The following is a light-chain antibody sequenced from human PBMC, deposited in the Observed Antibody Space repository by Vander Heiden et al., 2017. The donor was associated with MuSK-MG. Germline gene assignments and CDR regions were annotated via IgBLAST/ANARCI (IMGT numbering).Light chain of an antibody. CDR2: AAS. CDR3: QQSYSTPPVP. CDR1: QSISSY. V-gene: IGKV1-39*01. Sequence: DIQMTQSPSSLSASVGDRVTITCRASQSISSYLNWYQQKPGKAPKLLIYAASSLQSGVPSRFSGSGSGTDFTLTISSLQPEDFATCYCQQSYSTPPVPFGPGTKVDIK. J-gene: IGKJ3*01.